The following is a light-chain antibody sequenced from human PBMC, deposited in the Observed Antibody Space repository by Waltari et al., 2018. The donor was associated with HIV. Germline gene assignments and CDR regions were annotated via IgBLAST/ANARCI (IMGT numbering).Light chain of an antibody. Sequence: QPGLTQPPSMSTGLGQTATLFCSGDSNNAGHPGLSWVQHRQGHPPKLLSHRNNNRPSGISDRFSASKSGDTAFLTISGLRSEDEADYFCSAWDSSLNGWVFGGGTQLTLL. CDR1: SNNAGHPG. CDR3: SAWDSSLNGWV. CDR2: RNN. V-gene: IGLV10-54*04. J-gene: IGLJ3*02.